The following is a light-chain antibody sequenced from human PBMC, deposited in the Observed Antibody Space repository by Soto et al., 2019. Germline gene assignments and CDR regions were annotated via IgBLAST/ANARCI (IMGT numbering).Light chain of an antibody. Sequence: QSVLTQPASVSGSPGQSITISCTGTSSDVAFYNHVSWYQQHPGKAPKLLIYEVNNRPSGVSHRFSGSKSANTASLTISGLQAEDEADYYCSSFASTHTYVFGTGTKLTVL. CDR1: SSDVAFYNH. CDR3: SSFASTHTYV. CDR2: EVN. V-gene: IGLV2-14*01. J-gene: IGLJ1*01.